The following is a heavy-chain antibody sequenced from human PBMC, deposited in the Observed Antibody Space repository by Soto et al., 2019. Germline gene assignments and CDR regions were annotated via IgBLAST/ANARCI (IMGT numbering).Heavy chain of an antibody. CDR3: ARDYYKYYDSSGYYRSPAY. J-gene: IGHJ4*02. CDR2: ISYDGSDK. V-gene: IGHV3-30-3*01. D-gene: IGHD3-22*01. CDR1: GFTFSSYA. Sequence: GGSLRLSCAASGFTFSSYALHWVRQAPGKGLEWVALISYDGSDKDYADSVKGRFTISRDNSRNTLFLQMNSLRAEDTAVYYCARDYYKYYDSSGYYRSPAYWGQGTLVTVSS.